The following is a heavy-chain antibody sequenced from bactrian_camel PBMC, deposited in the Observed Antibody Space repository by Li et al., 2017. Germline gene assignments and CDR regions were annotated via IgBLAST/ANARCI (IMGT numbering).Heavy chain of an antibody. D-gene: IGHD5*01. V-gene: IGHV3S40*01. CDR1: GFTFSSYT. CDR2: INSGGDST. Sequence: DVQLVESGGGLVQPGGSLRLSCAASGFTFSSYTMTWVRQAPGKGLEWVSAINSGGDSTYYADSLKGRFTISRDNAKNTVYLQLNSLKTEDMAMYYCATPMTLRAFAYWGQGTQVTVS. CDR3: ATPMTLRAFAY. J-gene: IGHJ6*01.